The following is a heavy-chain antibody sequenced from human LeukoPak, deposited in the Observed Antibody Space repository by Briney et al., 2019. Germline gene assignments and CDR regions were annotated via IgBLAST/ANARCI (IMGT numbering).Heavy chain of an antibody. J-gene: IGHJ3*02. CDR3: ARGRALSIRGGHDAFDI. D-gene: IGHD3-10*01. CDR1: GGSFSGYY. Sequence: SETLSLTCAVYGGSFSGYYWSWIRQPPGKGLEWIGEINHSGSTNYNLSLKSRVTISVDTSKNQFSLKLSSVTAADTAVYYCARGRALSIRGGHDAFDIWGQGTMVTVSS. V-gene: IGHV4-34*01. CDR2: INHSGST.